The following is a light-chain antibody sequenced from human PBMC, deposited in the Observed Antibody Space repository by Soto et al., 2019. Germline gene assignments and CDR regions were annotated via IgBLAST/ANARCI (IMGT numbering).Light chain of an antibody. CDR2: RNT. V-gene: IGLV1-44*01. J-gene: IGLJ2*01. CDR3: ASWDDSLDVVV. CDR1: TSNIGSDT. Sequence: QAVVTQPPSASGTPGQRVTISCSGSTSNIGSDTVNWYQQIPGTAPKLLIYRNTQRPSGVPDRFSGSKSGASASRAISGLQSEDEADYYCASWDDSLDVVVFGGGTKVTVL.